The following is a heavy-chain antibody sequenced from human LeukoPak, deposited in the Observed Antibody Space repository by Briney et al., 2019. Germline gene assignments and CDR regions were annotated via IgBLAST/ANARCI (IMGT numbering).Heavy chain of an antibody. Sequence: GGSLRLSCAASGFTFSSYSMNWVRQAPGKGLEWVSSISSSSSSIYYADSVKGRLTISRDNAKNSLYLQMNSPRAEDTAVYYCARASGDIVETATMGSYWGQGTLVTVSS. J-gene: IGHJ4*02. CDR3: ARASGDIVETATMGSY. D-gene: IGHD5-18*01. CDR1: GFTFSSYS. V-gene: IGHV3-21*01. CDR2: ISSSSSSI.